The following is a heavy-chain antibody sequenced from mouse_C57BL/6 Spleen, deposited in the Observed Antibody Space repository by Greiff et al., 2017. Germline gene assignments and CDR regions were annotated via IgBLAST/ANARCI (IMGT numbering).Heavy chain of an antibody. CDR3: ARFTTVVATDY. J-gene: IGHJ4*01. V-gene: IGHV1-54*01. CDR2: INPGSGGT. D-gene: IGHD1-1*01. Sequence: QVQLQQSGAELVRPGTSVKVSCKASGYAFTNYLIEWVKQRPGQGLEWIGVINPGSGGTNYSEKFKGKATLTADKSSSTAYMPLSSLTSEDSAVYFCARFTTVVATDYWGQGTSVTVSS. CDR1: GYAFTNYL.